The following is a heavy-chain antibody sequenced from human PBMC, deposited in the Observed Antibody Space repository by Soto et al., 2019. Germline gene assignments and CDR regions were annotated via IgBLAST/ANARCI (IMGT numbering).Heavy chain of an antibody. J-gene: IGHJ6*02. Sequence: TSETLSLTCTVSGGSISSSSYYWGWIRQPPGKGMEWIGSIYYSGSTYYNPSLKSRVTISVDTSKNQFSLKLSSVTAADTAVYYCARDIPVRVTTDPKDYYYYGMDVWGQGTTVTVSS. CDR2: IYYSGST. CDR1: GGSISSSSYY. D-gene: IGHD4-17*01. CDR3: ARDIPVRVTTDPKDYYYYGMDV. V-gene: IGHV4-39*07.